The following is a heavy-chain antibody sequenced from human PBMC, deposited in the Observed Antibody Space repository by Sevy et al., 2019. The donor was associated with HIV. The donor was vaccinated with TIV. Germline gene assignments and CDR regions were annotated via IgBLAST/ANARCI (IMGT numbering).Heavy chain of an antibody. D-gene: IGHD2-2*01. J-gene: IGHJ6*02. CDR2: IKSKTDGGTT. CDR3: TTWGGGYCSSTSCYGWNYYYYYGMDV. Sequence: GGSLRLSCAASGFTFSNAWMSWVRQAPGKGLEWVGRIKSKTDGGTTDYAAPVKGRFTISREDSKNTLYMEMNSLKTEATAVYYCTTWGGGYCSSTSCYGWNYYYYYGMDVWGQGTTVTVSS. V-gene: IGHV3-15*01. CDR1: GFTFSNAW.